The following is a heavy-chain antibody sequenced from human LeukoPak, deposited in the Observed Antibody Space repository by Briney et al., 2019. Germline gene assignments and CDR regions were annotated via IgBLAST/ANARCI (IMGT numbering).Heavy chain of an antibody. D-gene: IGHD2-15*01. V-gene: IGHV4-39*01. CDR1: GGSIISSDYH. CDR3: ARHCCSAPSKRVFDI. CDR2: ISHSGNT. Sequence: SETLSLTCTVSGGSIISSDYHWGWVRQPPGKGLEWIGTISHSGNTDYNPSLRSRVTISVDTSNNQFSLRLGSVTAADTAIYHCARHCCSAPSKRVFDIWGQGTMVTVSS. J-gene: IGHJ3*02.